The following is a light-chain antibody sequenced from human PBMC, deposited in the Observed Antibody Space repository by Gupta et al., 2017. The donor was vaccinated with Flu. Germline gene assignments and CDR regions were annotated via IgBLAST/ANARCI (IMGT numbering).Light chain of an antibody. CDR1: ALPKQY. J-gene: IGLJ2*01. Sequence: SYELTQPPPVPVSPGQTARITCTGDALPKQYPYWYQQKPVQAPVLVIYKDSERPSGIPERFSGSSSGTTVTLTISGVQAEDEADYYGQSADSSGTPVFGGGTKLTVL. CDR3: QSADSSGTPV. CDR2: KDS. V-gene: IGLV3-25*02.